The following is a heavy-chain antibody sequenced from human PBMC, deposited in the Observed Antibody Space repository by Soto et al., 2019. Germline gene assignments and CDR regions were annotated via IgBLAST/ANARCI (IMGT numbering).Heavy chain of an antibody. CDR3: ATSPLGDTAMVL. CDR2: IYYSGST. Sequence: SETLSLTCIVSGDSISSYYWSWVRQPPGKGLEWIGYIYYSGSTNYNPSLKSRVTISVDTSKDQFSLKLNSVTAADTAVHYCATSPLGDTAMVLWGQGTLVTVSS. CDR1: GDSISSYY. V-gene: IGHV4-59*01. D-gene: IGHD5-18*01. J-gene: IGHJ4*02.